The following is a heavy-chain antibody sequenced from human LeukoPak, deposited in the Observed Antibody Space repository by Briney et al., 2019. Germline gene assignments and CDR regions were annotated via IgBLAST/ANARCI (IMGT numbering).Heavy chain of an antibody. CDR3: AKGASSGSCYWFDP. CDR2: VSGSGSNT. Sequence: PSETLSLTCAVYGGSFSGYYWSWVRQAPGKGLEWVSAVSGSGSNTYYADSVKGRLTISRDNSKNTLYLQLNSLRAEDAAVYYCAKGASSGSCYWFDPWGQGTLVTVSS. V-gene: IGHV3-23*01. CDR1: GGSFSGYY. J-gene: IGHJ5*02. D-gene: IGHD2-15*01.